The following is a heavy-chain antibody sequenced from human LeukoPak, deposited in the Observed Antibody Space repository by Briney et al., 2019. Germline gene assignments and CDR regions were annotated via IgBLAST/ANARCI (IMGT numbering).Heavy chain of an antibody. CDR1: GYSISSGYY. V-gene: IGHV4-38-2*01. Sequence: SETLSLTCAVSGYSISSGYYWGWIRQPPGKGLEWIGSIYHSGSTYYNPSLKSRVAISVDTSKNQFSLKLSPVTAADTAVYYCARHKRDFWSGYYFDYWGQGTLVTVSS. CDR3: ARHKRDFWSGYYFDY. CDR2: IYHSGST. J-gene: IGHJ4*02. D-gene: IGHD3-3*01.